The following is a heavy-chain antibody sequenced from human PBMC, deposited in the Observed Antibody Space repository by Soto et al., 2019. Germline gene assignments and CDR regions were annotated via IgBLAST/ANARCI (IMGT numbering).Heavy chain of an antibody. Sequence: PGGSLRLSCAASGFSLPIFPMHWVRQAPGKGLEWVAVIWYDGSNKYYAESVQGRFSISRDNSKNTLYLEMNGLRAADTAVYYCAREEGEQQLDYWGQGTLVTVSS. CDR3: AREEGEQQLDY. V-gene: IGHV3-33*01. J-gene: IGHJ4*02. CDR2: IWYDGSNK. D-gene: IGHD6-13*01. CDR1: GFSLPIFP.